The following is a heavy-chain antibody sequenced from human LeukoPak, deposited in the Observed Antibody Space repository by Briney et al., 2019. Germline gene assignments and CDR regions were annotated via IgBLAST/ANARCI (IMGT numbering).Heavy chain of an antibody. Sequence: GGSLRLSCAASGVTFSGHSMHWVRHAPGKGLEWVAFIYYDGSNIYYADYVKGRFTISRDISKNTLYLQMDSLRAEDTAVYYCTTRLQHHFDYWGQGTHVTVSS. V-gene: IGHV3-33*08. CDR3: TTRLQHHFDY. CDR1: GVTFSGHS. J-gene: IGHJ4*02. CDR2: IYYDGSNI. D-gene: IGHD2-15*01.